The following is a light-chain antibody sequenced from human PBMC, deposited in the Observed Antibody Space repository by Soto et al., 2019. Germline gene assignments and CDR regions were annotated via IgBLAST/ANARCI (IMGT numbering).Light chain of an antibody. V-gene: IGLV1-44*01. CDR2: SDN. Sequence: VLTQPPSASGTPGQRVTISCSGSSSNIESNTVTWYQHLPGTAPKLLIYSDNQRPSGVPDRFSGSKSGTSASLAISGLQSVDEADYFCAAWNDSLNGYVFGTGTKVTVL. J-gene: IGLJ1*01. CDR1: SSNIESNT. CDR3: AAWNDSLNGYV.